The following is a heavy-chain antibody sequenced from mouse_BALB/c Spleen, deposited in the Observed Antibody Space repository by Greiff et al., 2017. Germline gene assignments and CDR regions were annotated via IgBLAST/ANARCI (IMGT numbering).Heavy chain of an antibody. CDR3: ARRRSDHYAMDY. CDR2: IYPGDGDT. CDR1: GYAFSSYW. J-gene: IGHJ4*01. V-gene: IGHV1-80*01. Sequence: VQLQQSGAELVRPGSSVKISCTASGYAFSSYWMNWVKQRPGQGLEWIGQIYPGDGDTNYNGKFKGKATLTADKSSSTAYMQLSSLTSEDSAVYFCARRRSDHYAMDYWGQGTSVTVSS.